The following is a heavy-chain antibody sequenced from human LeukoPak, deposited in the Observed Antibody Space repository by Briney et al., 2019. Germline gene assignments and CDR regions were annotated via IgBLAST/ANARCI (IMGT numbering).Heavy chain of an antibody. D-gene: IGHD2-8*02. CDR3: AKDTGILSYFDY. CDR1: GFNFSIFA. J-gene: IGHJ4*02. CDR2: INGVGNST. Sequence: GGSLRLSCAGSGFNFSIFAMNWVRQAPGKGLEWVSSINGVGNSTYYADSVKGRFTISRDNSKNTLYLQMNSLRAEDTAVYYCAKDTGILSYFDYWGQGTLVTVSS. V-gene: IGHV3-23*01.